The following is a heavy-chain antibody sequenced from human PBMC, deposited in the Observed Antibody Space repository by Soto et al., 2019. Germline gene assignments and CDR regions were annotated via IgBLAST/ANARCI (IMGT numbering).Heavy chain of an antibody. CDR2: IYYSGST. CDR1: GGSISSSSYY. Sequence: TSETLSLTCTVSGGSISSSSYYWGWIRQPPGKGLEWIGSIYYSGSTYYNPSLKSRVTISVDTSKNQFSLKLSSVTAADTAVYYSARHFVRITIFGVVIRNGWFDPWGQGTLVTVSS. V-gene: IGHV4-39*01. CDR3: ARHFVRITIFGVVIRNGWFDP. D-gene: IGHD3-3*01. J-gene: IGHJ5*02.